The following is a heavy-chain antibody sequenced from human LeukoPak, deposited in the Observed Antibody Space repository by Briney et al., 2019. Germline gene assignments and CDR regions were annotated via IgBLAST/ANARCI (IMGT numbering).Heavy chain of an antibody. CDR1: GGSISSSSYY. CDR2: IYYSGST. D-gene: IGHD1-26*01. Sequence: PSETLSLTCTVSGGSISSSSYYWGWIRQPPGKGLEWIGSIYYSGSTYYNPSLKSRVTISVDTSKNQFSLKLSSVTAADTAVYYCARWNSESYYGDFDYWGQGTLVTVSS. CDR3: ARWNSESYYGDFDY. V-gene: IGHV4-39*07. J-gene: IGHJ4*02.